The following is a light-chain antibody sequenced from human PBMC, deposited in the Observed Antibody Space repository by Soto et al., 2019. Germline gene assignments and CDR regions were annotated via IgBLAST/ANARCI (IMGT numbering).Light chain of an antibody. CDR3: QQYVSLPIT. V-gene: IGKV3-20*01. CDR2: DTS. CDR1: QSVSSSY. J-gene: IGKJ5*01. Sequence: EIVLTQSPGTLSLSPGERATLSCRASQSVSSSYLAWYQVKPGQAPRLLIYDTSSRATGIPDRFSGSGSGTDFTLTINRVAPEDFAVYYCQQYVSLPITFGQGTRLEI.